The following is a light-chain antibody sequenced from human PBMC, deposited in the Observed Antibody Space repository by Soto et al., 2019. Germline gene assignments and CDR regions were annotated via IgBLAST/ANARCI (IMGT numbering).Light chain of an antibody. Sequence: QSALTQPASVSGSPGQSITISCTGTSSDVGAYNYVSWYQQHPGKAPKLMIYDVSDRPSGVSNRFSGSKSGNTASLTISGLQAEDEADYYCVSYTGTGVMFG. CDR3: VSYTGTGVM. J-gene: IGLJ3*02. CDR2: DVS. V-gene: IGLV2-14*03. CDR1: SSDVGAYNY.